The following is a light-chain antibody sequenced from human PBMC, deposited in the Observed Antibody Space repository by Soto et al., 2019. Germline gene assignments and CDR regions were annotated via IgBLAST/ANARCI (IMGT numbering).Light chain of an antibody. CDR1: TGTLTSGHF. J-gene: IGLJ2*01. V-gene: IGLV7-46*01. CDR2: DTS. Sequence: QAVVTQEPSLTVSPGGTVTLTCGSSTGTLTSGHFPYWFQQKPGQAPRALIFDTSNKHSWTPARFSGSLLGGKAALTLSGAQPEDEAHYYCLLYYSGARVFGGGTQLT. CDR3: LLYYSGARV.